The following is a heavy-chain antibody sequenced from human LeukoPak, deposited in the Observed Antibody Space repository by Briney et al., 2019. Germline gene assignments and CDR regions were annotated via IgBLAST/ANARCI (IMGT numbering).Heavy chain of an antibody. CDR3: ARRVGFYGSGSLNYFDP. Sequence: SETLSLTCSVSGGSIGSSSYYWGWIRQPPGKGLEWIGSIFRTGSTYYSASLKSRVSISVDTSKNHIALKVTSVTAADTAVYFCARRVGFYGSGSLNYFDPWGQGILVSVSS. D-gene: IGHD3-10*01. V-gene: IGHV4-39*02. J-gene: IGHJ5*01. CDR2: IFRTGST. CDR1: GGSIGSSSYY.